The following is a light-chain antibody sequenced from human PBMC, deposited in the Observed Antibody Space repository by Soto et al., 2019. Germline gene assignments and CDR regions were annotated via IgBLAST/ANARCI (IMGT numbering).Light chain of an antibody. V-gene: IGKV3-11*01. CDR3: QQRTNSPPWT. J-gene: IGKJ1*01. CDR2: GVS. CDR1: QNISTY. Sequence: EVVLTQSPATLSLSPGEGASLSCRASQNISTYLACYQQRPGQVPRLLIYGVSKRAPVIPARFSGSGSGTDFTLTVSGLETEDFAAYYCQQRTNSPPWTFGQRTRVELK.